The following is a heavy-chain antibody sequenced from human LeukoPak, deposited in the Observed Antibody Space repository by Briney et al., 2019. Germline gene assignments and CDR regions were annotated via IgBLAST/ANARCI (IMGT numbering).Heavy chain of an antibody. CDR2: ISAYNGNT. J-gene: IGHJ6*03. D-gene: IGHD2-15*01. CDR1: GYTFTSYG. Sequence: ASVKVSCKASGYTFTSYGISWVRQAPGQGLEWMGWISAYNGNTNYAQKLQGRVTMTTDTSTSTAYMELRSLRSDDTAVYYCASQAGFYCSGGSCYSDYYYMHVWGKGTTVTVSS. CDR3: ASQAGFYCSGGSCYSDYYYMHV. V-gene: IGHV1-18*01.